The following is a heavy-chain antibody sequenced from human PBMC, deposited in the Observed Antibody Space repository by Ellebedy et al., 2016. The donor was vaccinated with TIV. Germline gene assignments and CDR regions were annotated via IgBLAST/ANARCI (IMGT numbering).Heavy chain of an antibody. CDR2: IDPSDSYT. Sequence: KVSCKGSGYSFTSYWISWARQMPGKGLEWMGRIDPSDSYTNYSPSFQGHVTISADKSISTAYLQWSSLKASDTAMYYCARHGYCSGGSCHDAFDIWGPGTMVTVSS. D-gene: IGHD2-15*01. CDR3: ARHGYCSGGSCHDAFDI. J-gene: IGHJ3*02. V-gene: IGHV5-10-1*01. CDR1: GYSFTSYW.